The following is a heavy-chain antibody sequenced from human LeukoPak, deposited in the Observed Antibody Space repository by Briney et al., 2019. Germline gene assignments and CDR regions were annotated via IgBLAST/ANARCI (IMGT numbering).Heavy chain of an antibody. CDR1: GLTFSSYE. Sequence: GGSLRLSCAASGLTFSSYEMNWVRQAPGKGLEWVSYMSSGGTTIYYADSVKGRFTISRDNAKNSLYPQMNSLRAEDTAVYYCARGYYGMDVWGQGTTVTVSS. CDR3: ARGYYGMDV. CDR2: MSSGGTTI. V-gene: IGHV3-48*03. J-gene: IGHJ6*02.